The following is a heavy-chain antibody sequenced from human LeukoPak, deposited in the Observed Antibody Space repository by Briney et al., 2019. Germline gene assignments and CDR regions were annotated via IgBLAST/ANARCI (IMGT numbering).Heavy chain of an antibody. V-gene: IGHV1-2*04. D-gene: IGHD1-14*01. CDR2: IDPNNGGT. J-gene: IGHJ3*01. CDR3: ATAGSGGAQTNAFDV. Sequence: ASVKVSCKASGYTFTGSYMHWVRQAPGQGLEWMGWIDPNNGGTNYAQKFQGWVTMTRDTSISTAYMELSRLRSDDTAVYYCATAGSGGAQTNAFDVWGQGTVVTVSS. CDR1: GYTFTGSY.